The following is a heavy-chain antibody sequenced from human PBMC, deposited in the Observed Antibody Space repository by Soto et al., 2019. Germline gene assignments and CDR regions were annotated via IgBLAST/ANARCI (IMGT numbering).Heavy chain of an antibody. Sequence: ASVKVSCKXSGYTFTGYYMHWVRQAPGQGLEWMGWINPNSGGTNYAQKFQGWVTMTRDTSISTAYMELSRLRSDDTAVYYCARDYAFGVHYYGMDVWGQGTTVTVSS. CDR2: INPNSGGT. V-gene: IGHV1-2*04. CDR3: ARDYAFGVHYYGMDV. D-gene: IGHD3-16*01. CDR1: GYTFTGYY. J-gene: IGHJ6*02.